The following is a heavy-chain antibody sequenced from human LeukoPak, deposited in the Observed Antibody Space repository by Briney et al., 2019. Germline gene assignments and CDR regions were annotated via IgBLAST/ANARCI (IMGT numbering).Heavy chain of an antibody. CDR3: GRVDSSNSGDY. CDR1: GFTFRTYA. Sequence: GSLRLSCAASGFTFRTYAVTWVRQAPGKGLEWVSTITSTGGGTFYADSVKGRFTISRDNSKNTLYLQMNSLRAEDTALYYCGRVDSSNSGDYWGQGTLVTVSS. J-gene: IGHJ4*02. CDR2: ITSTGGGT. D-gene: IGHD6-13*01. V-gene: IGHV3-23*01.